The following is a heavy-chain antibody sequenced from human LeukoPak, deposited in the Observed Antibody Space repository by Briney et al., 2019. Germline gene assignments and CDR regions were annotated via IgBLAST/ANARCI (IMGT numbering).Heavy chain of an antibody. CDR2: IYHSGST. Sequence: SETLSLTCAVSGYSISSGYYWGWIRQPPGKGLEWIGSIYHSGSTYYNPSLKSRVTISVDTSKNQFSLKLSSVTAADTAVYYCARHHRIAAAADYWGQGTLVTVSS. CDR3: ARHHRIAAAADY. J-gene: IGHJ4*02. D-gene: IGHD6-13*01. V-gene: IGHV4-38-2*01. CDR1: GYSISSGYY.